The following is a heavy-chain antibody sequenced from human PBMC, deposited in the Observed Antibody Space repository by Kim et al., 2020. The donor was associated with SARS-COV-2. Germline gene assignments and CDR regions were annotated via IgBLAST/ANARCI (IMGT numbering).Heavy chain of an antibody. J-gene: IGHJ4*02. CDR1: GFTFADYA. V-gene: IGHV3-9*01. D-gene: IGHD3-16*01. CDR3: ARTSGGVSDSHFDF. Sequence: GGSLRLSCAASGFTFADYAMAWVRQAPGKGLEWVSSITCNGGTVAYADSVKGRFTVSRDNAKNSLYLQVNSLRAEDTALYYCARTSGGVSDSHFDFWGQG. CDR2: ITCNGGTV.